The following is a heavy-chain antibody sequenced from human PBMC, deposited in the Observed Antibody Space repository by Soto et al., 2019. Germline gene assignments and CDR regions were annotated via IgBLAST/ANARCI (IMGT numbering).Heavy chain of an antibody. D-gene: IGHD4-4*01. J-gene: IGHJ6*02. CDR3: ARMTTGYYYYGMDV. V-gene: IGHV4-31*03. CDR1: GGSTSIGGYY. Sequence: SETLSLTCTVSGGSTSIGGYYSSWIRQHPGKGLEWIGYIYYSGSTYYNPSLKSRVTISVDTSKNQFSLKLSSVTAADTAVYYCARMTTGYYYYGMDVWGQGTTVTVSS. CDR2: IYYSGST.